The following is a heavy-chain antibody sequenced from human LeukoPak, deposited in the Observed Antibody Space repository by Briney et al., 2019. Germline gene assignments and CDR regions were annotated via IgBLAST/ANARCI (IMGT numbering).Heavy chain of an antibody. Sequence: GGSLRLSCAAPVFTFSNFSVNWVRQAPGKGLEWVAVISYDGSNKYYADSVKGRFTISRDNSKNTLYLQMNSLRAEDTAVYYCANSGYGRVNYFDLWGRGTLVTVSS. J-gene: IGHJ2*01. D-gene: IGHD5-12*01. CDR1: VFTFSNFS. V-gene: IGHV3-30-3*01. CDR3: ANSGYGRVNYFDL. CDR2: ISYDGSNK.